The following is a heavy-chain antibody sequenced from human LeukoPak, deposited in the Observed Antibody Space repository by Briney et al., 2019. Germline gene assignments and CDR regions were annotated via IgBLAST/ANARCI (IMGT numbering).Heavy chain of an antibody. V-gene: IGHV3-21*06. CDR1: GFSFSSYR. J-gene: IGHJ4*02. Sequence: GGSLRLSCAASGFSFSSYRMDWVRQAPGKGLEWVSSVSNSGGYIHYADSVKGRFTISRDNSKNSLYLQMNSLRAEDTAVYYCARALIGYYFDYWGQGTLVTVSS. D-gene: IGHD2-8*01. CDR3: ARALIGYYFDY. CDR2: VSNSGGYI.